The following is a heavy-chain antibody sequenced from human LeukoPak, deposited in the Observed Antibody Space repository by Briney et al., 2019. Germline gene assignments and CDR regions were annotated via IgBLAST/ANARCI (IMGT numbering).Heavy chain of an antibody. CDR3: ASGSGSYRTPYYYMDV. D-gene: IGHD3-10*01. CDR1: GFTFSSFG. J-gene: IGHJ6*03. Sequence: GGSLRLSCAASGFTFSSFGMHWVRQAPGEGLEWVAYIGYSGSDIYYADSVKGRFTISRDNSKNTVHLQMNSLRAEDTAVYYCASGSGSYRTPYYYMDVWGTGTTVTVSS. V-gene: IGHV3-30*02. CDR2: IGYSGSDI.